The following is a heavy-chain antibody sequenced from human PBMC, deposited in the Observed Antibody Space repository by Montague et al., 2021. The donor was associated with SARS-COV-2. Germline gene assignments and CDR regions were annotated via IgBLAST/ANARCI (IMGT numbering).Heavy chain of an antibody. CDR2: ISYTSGST. Sequence: SLSLSCAASGFSFRSYAMNWVRQAPGKGLEWVSGISYTSGSTYYADSVKGRFTISRDNSKNTVYLQMNSLRAEDTAVYYCAKGVDASGSYRSTLGYWGQGTLVTASS. V-gene: IGHV3-23*01. CDR1: GFSFRSYA. J-gene: IGHJ4*02. CDR3: AKGVDASGSYRSTLGY. D-gene: IGHD3-10*01.